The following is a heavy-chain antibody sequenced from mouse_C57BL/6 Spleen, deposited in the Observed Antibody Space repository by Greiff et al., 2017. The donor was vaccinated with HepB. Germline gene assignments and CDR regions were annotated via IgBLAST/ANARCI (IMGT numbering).Heavy chain of an antibody. J-gene: IGHJ4*01. V-gene: IGHV2-2*01. CDR2: IWSGGST. D-gene: IGHD2-4*01. Sequence: VQVVESGPGLVQPSQSLSITCTVSGFSLTSSGVHWVRQSPGKGLEWLGAIWSGGSTDYNAAFISRLSISKDNSKSQVFFKMNSLQADDTAIYYWASLMSTTRTNYYAMDYWGQGTSVTVSS. CDR3: ASLMSTTRTNYYAMDY. CDR1: GFSLTSSG.